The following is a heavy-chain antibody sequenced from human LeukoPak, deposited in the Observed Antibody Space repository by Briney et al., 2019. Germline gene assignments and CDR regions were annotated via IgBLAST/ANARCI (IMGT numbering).Heavy chain of an antibody. V-gene: IGHV4-34*01. CDR1: GWSFSGYY. D-gene: IGHD2-2*01. CDR2: INHSGST. Sequence: PSETLSLTCAVYGWSFSGYYLSWIRQPPGKGLEWIGEINHSGSTNYNPSLKGRVTISVDRSKNQFSLKLSSETDSRRHGYHLARTPDIVVVPADAFDIWGQGTMVTVSS. CDR3: ARTPDIVVVPADAFDI. J-gene: IGHJ3*02.